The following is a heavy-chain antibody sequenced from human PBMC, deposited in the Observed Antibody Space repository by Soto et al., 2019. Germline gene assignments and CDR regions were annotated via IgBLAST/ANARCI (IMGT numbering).Heavy chain of an antibody. J-gene: IGHJ4*02. CDR3: AVTVTGSRSPLAH. CDR1: GGTFSSNA. V-gene: IGHV1-69*06. CDR2: IIPIYASP. D-gene: IGHD3-9*01. Sequence: QVQLVQSGAEVKKPGSSVKVSCKASGGTFSSNAISWVRQAPGQGLEWMGGIIPIYASPNYAQNFQGRVTVPADKATSTAYLELSRLKFADSAIYYCAVTVTGSRSPLAHWGRGPLVIVSS.